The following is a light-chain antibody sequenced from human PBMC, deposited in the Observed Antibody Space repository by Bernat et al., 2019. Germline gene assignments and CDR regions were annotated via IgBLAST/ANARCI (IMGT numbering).Light chain of an antibody. CDR3: CSYAGRSTFDV. J-gene: IGLJ2*01. CDR1: SSDVGSYNL. CDR2: EVT. Sequence: QSALTQPASVSGSPGQSITISCTGTSSDVGSYNLVSWYQQHPGKAPKLIIYEVTKRPSGVSNRFPGSKSGNTASLTISGLQPEDEADYFCCSYAGRSTFDVFGGGTELTVL. V-gene: IGLV2-23*02.